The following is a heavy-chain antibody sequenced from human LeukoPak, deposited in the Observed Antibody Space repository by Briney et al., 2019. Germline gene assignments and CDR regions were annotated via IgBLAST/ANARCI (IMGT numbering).Heavy chain of an antibody. CDR1: GGSINSNNYY. Sequence: SETLSLTCTISGGSINSNNYYWGWIRQPPGKGLEWIGSIYSSGSAYYNPSLKSRVTISVDTSKNQFSLRLSSVTAADTAVYYCQSRYLEWLLEYWGQGTLVTVSS. CDR3: QSRYLEWLLEY. V-gene: IGHV4-39*01. CDR2: IYSSGSA. D-gene: IGHD3-3*01. J-gene: IGHJ4*02.